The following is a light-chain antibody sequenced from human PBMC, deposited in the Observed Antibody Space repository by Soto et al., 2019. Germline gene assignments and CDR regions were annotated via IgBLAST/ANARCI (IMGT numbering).Light chain of an antibody. V-gene: IGKV3-11*01. CDR3: QQRTHAPLT. CDR1: QSASSY. J-gene: IGKJ4*01. CDR2: DAS. Sequence: EIVLTQSPATLSLSPGQRATLSCRASQSASSYLAWYQQKPGQAPRLLIYDASNRATGIPARFSGSGSGTDFTLTSSSLEPEEFAADDGQQRTHAPLTFGGGAKVEIK.